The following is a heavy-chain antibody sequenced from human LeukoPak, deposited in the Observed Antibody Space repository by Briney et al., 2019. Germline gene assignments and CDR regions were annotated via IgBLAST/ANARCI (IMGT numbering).Heavy chain of an antibody. D-gene: IGHD6-13*01. J-gene: IGHJ4*02. CDR2: IIPIFGAA. CDR1: GGTFSSYA. V-gene: IGHV1-69*13. CDR3: ARLTAAAPGIH. Sequence: ASVKVSCKASGGTFSSYAISWVRQAPGQGLEWMGGIIPIFGAANYAQKFQGRVTITADESTSTAYMELSSLRSEDTAVYYCARLTAAAPGIHWGQGTLVTVSS.